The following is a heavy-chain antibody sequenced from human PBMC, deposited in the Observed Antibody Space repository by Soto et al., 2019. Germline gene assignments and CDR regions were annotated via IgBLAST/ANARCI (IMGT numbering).Heavy chain of an antibody. V-gene: IGHV5-51*01. CDR2: IYPADSDT. J-gene: IGHJ3*02. CDR3: XRPQAKELGTIRGAFDI. CDR1: GDTFTSHW. Sequence: GESLKISCKGSGDTFTSHWIAWVRQMPGKGLELMGLIYPADSDTRYSPSFEGQVTISVDKSISTAYLQWSSLKASDTAMYYCXRPQAKELGTIRGAFDIWGQGTKVTVSS. D-gene: IGHD3-10*01.